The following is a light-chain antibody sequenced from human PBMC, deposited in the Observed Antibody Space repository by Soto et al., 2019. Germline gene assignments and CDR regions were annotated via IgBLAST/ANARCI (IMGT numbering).Light chain of an antibody. CDR3: QHFKTWPPPCT. CDR2: HDS. Sequence: EIVMTQSPATLSVSPGERAALSCRASESVNTNLAWYQQKPGQAPRLLIYHDSTSATGIPARFSGSGSGTEFSLTISSLQSEDFAVHYCQHFKTWPPPCTFGQGTKVDIK. V-gene: IGKV3-15*01. J-gene: IGKJ1*01. CDR1: ESVNTN.